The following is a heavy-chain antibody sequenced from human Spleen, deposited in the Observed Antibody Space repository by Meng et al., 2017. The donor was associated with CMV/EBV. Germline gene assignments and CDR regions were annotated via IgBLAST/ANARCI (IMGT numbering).Heavy chain of an antibody. D-gene: IGHD3-22*01. J-gene: IGHJ4*02. Sequence: SSYAISWVRQAPGQGLEWMGGIIPILGIANYAQKFQGRVTITEDKSTSTAYMEMSSLRSEDTAVYYGARGIYYDSSGYQRYYFDYWGQGTLVTVSS. CDR1: SSYA. CDR2: IIPILGIA. CDR3: ARGIYYDSSGYQRYYFDY. V-gene: IGHV1-69*10.